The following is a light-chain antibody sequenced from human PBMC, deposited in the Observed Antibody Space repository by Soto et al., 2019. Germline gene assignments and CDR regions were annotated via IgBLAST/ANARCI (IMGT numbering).Light chain of an antibody. CDR3: QQTYSTLSIT. CDR2: AAS. Sequence: DIQMTQSPSSLSASVGDRVTITCRASESISRHLNRYQQKPGKAPKILIYAASSLQNGVPSRFRGSGSGTDFTLTITNLQPEDFATYYCQQTYSTLSITFGQGTRLDI. J-gene: IGKJ5*01. CDR1: ESISRH. V-gene: IGKV1-39*01.